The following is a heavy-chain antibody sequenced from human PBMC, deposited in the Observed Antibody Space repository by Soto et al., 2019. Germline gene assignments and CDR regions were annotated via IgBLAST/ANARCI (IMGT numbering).Heavy chain of an antibody. D-gene: IGHD6-6*01. V-gene: IGHV3-48*01. CDR2: ISSSSSTI. CDR1: GFTFSSYS. Sequence: GGSLRLSCAASGFTFSSYSMNWVRQAPGKGLEWVSYISSSSSTIYYADSVKGRFTISRDNAKNSLYLQMNSLRAEDTAVYYCARDYYSSSSWYYYMDVWSKGTTVTVSS. CDR3: ARDYYSSSSWYYYMDV. J-gene: IGHJ6*03.